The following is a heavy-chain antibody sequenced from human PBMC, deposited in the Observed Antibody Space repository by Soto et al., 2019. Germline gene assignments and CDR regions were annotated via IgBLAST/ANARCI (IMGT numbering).Heavy chain of an antibody. CDR3: VKVRDYDFWSGDGYYYYYYMDV. CDR2: ISGSGGST. J-gene: IGHJ6*03. D-gene: IGHD3-3*01. CDR1: GFTFSSYA. Sequence: GGSLRLSCAASGFTFSSYAMSWVRQAPGKGLEWVSAISGSGGSTYYADSVKGRFTISRDNSKNTLYLQMNSLRAEDTAVYYCVKVRDYDFWSGDGYYYYYYMDVWGKGTTVTVSS. V-gene: IGHV3-23*01.